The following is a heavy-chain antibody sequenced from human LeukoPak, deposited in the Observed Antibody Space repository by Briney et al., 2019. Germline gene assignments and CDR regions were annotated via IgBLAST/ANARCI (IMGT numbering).Heavy chain of an antibody. J-gene: IGHJ4*02. CDR1: SGSISSGSYY. Sequence: SETLSLTCTVSSGSISSGSYYWSWIRQPAGKGLEWIGRIYTSASTNYNPSLKSRVTISVDTSKNQFSLKLSSVTAADTAVYYCARTGGVGANNFDYWGQGTLVTVSS. V-gene: IGHV4-61*02. CDR3: ARTGGVGANNFDY. D-gene: IGHD1-26*01. CDR2: IYTSAST.